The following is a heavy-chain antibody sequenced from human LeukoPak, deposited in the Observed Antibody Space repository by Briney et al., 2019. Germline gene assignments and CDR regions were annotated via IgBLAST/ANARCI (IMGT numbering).Heavy chain of an antibody. V-gene: IGHV1-8*01. J-gene: IGHJ4*02. D-gene: IGHD1-26*01. CDR2: MNPNSGNT. Sequence: ASVKVSCKASGYTFTSYDVNWVRQATGQGLEWMGWMNPNSGNTGYAQKFQGRVTMTRNTSISTAYMELSSLRSEDTAVYYCARLVGATRLFDYWGQGTLVTVSS. CDR1: GYTFTSYD. CDR3: ARLVGATRLFDY.